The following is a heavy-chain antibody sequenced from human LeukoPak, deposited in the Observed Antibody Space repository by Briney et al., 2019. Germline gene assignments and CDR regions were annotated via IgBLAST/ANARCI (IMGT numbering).Heavy chain of an antibody. V-gene: IGHV4-34*01. CDR2: INHSGST. D-gene: IGHD3-10*01. CDR1: GGSFSGYY. J-gene: IGHJ4*02. CDR3: ARAGKGIVGTTSDY. Sequence: SETLSLTCAVYGGSFSGYYWSWIRQPPGKGLEWIGEINHSGSTNYNPSLKSRVTISVDTSKNQFSLKLSSVTAADTAVYYCARAGKGIVGTTSDYWGQGTLVTVSS.